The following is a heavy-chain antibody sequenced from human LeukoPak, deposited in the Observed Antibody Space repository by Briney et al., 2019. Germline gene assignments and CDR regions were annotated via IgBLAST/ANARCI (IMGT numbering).Heavy chain of an antibody. Sequence: SVTVSCKASGGTFSSYVINWVRQAPGQGLEWMGGINPIFGKAYYAQKFQGRVTIPRDKSISKAYMALSSLRADDTAVYYCARAVYRAMTARKWGEGTPVTLSS. D-gene: IGHD5-18*01. J-gene: IGHJ4*02. CDR3: ARAVYRAMTARK. CDR2: INPIFGKA. V-gene: IGHV1-69*05. CDR1: GGTFSSYV.